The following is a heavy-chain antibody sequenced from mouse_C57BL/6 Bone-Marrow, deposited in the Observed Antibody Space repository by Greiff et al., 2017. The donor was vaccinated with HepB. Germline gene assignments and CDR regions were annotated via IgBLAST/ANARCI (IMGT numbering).Heavy chain of an antibody. J-gene: IGHJ2*01. CDR3: ARRNYGSRGYFDY. D-gene: IGHD1-1*01. CDR2: IWSGGST. CDR1: GFSLTSYG. V-gene: IGHV2-2*01. Sequence: VQGVESGPGLVQPSQSLSITCTVSGFSLTSYGVHWVRQSPGKGLEWLGVIWSGGSTDYNAAFISRLSISKDNSKSQVFFKMNSLQADDTAIYYCARRNYGSRGYFDYWGQGTTLTVSS.